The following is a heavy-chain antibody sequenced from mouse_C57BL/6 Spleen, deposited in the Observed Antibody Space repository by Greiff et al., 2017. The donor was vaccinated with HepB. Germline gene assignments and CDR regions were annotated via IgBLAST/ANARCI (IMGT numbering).Heavy chain of an antibody. CDR3: ARNDYDEGFAY. V-gene: IGHV5-17*01. CDR1: GFTFSDYG. Sequence: EVMLVESGGGLVKPGGSLKLSCAASGFTFSDYGMHWVRQAPEKGLEWVAYISSGSSTIYYAETVKGRFTISRDNAKNTLFLQMTSLRSEDTAMYYCARNDYDEGFAYWGQGTLVTVSA. J-gene: IGHJ3*01. D-gene: IGHD2-4*01. CDR2: ISSGSSTI.